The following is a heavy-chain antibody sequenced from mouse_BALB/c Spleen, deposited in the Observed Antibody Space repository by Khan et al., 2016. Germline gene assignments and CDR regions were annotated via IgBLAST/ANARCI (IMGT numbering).Heavy chain of an antibody. D-gene: IGHD1-1*01. V-gene: IGHV1-15*01. Sequence: QVRLQQSGAELVRPGASVKLSCKALGYTFTDYEMHWVKQTPVHGLEWIGIIHPGSGGIAYNQKFKGKATLTADKSSSTAYMELSSLTSEDSAVYYCTRWSITTVVADYFDYWDQGTTLTVSS. CDR2: IHPGSGGI. CDR1: GYTFTDYE. J-gene: IGHJ2*01. CDR3: TRWSITTVVADYFDY.